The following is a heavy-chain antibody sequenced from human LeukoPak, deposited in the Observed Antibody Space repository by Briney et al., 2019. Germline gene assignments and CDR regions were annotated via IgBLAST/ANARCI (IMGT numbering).Heavy chain of an antibody. J-gene: IGHJ4*02. CDR1: GFTFSSSG. D-gene: IGHD5-18*01. CDR2: ISDRAAT. CDR3: VKDMSGYISYYFDS. Sequence: GGSLRLSCEASGFTFSSSGMSWVRQAPGKGLEWGKGLEWVSAISDRAATYYSDSVKGRFTIARDNSKNILYLQMNSLSAEDTAVYYCVKDMSGYISYYFDSWGRGTLVTVSS. V-gene: IGHV3-23*01.